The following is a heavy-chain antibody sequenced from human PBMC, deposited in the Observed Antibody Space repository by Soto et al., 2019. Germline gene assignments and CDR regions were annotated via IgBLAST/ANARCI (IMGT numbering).Heavy chain of an antibody. D-gene: IGHD2-2*01. CDR2: INAGNGNT. CDR3: ARMRRGPFTNQLLSARDAFDI. CDR1: VYALTGYA. J-gene: IGHJ3*02. V-gene: IGHV1-3*01. Sequence: GASVKGSCKASVYALTGYAVGWVRLAHGQRLEWMGWINAGNGNTGYAQKFQGRVTMTRNTSISTAYMELSSLRSEDTAVYYCARMRRGPFTNQLLSARDAFDIWGQGTMVTVSS.